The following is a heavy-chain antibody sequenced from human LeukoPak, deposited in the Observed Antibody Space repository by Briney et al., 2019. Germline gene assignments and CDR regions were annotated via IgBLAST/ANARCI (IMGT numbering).Heavy chain of an antibody. Sequence: SETLSLTCTVSGGSISSYYRSWLRQPPGKGLEWIAYMYYSGSTNYNPSLKSRVTISVDTSKNQFSLKLSSVTAADTAVYYCARLSTATPHAFDIWGQGTMVTVSS. D-gene: IGHD4-17*01. V-gene: IGHV4-59*08. CDR1: GGSISSYY. J-gene: IGHJ3*02. CDR3: ARLSTATPHAFDI. CDR2: MYYSGST.